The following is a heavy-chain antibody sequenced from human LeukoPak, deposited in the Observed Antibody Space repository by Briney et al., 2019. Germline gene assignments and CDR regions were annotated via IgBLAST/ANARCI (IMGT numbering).Heavy chain of an antibody. J-gene: IGHJ4*02. Sequence: GGSLRLSCAASGFTFSSYGMHWVRQAPGKGLEWVAVISYDGSNKYYADSMKGRFTISRDNSKNTLYLQMNSLRAEDTAVYYCAKDPAFFTYSSGWSDYWGQGTLVTVSS. D-gene: IGHD6-19*01. V-gene: IGHV3-30*18. CDR2: ISYDGSNK. CDR1: GFTFSSYG. CDR3: AKDPAFFTYSSGWSDY.